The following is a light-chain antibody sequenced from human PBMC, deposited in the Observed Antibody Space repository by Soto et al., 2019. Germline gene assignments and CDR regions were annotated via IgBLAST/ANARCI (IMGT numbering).Light chain of an antibody. CDR2: DAS. CDR3: QQRSNSFT. CDR1: QSVSSY. V-gene: IGKV3-11*01. Sequence: EIVLTQSPATLSLSPGERATLSCRASQSVSSYLAWYQQKPGQAPRLLIYDASSRATGIPARFSGSGSGTDFTLTISSLEPEDFAVYNCQQRSNSFTFGPGTKVDIK. J-gene: IGKJ3*01.